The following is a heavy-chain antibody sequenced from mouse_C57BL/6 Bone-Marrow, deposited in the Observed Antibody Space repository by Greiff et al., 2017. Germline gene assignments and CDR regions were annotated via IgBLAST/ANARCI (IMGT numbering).Heavy chain of an antibody. J-gene: IGHJ4*01. CDR1: GYTFPSYG. D-gene: IGHD1-1*01. V-gene: IGHV1-58*01. CDR2: IYIGNGYT. CDR3: ARITTVVGHAMDY. Sequence: SGAELVRPGSSVKMSCKTSGYTFPSYGINWVKQRPGQGLEWIGYIYIGNGYTEYNEKFKGKATLTSDTSSSTAYMQLSSLTSEDSAIYFCARITTVVGHAMDYWGQGTSVTVSS.